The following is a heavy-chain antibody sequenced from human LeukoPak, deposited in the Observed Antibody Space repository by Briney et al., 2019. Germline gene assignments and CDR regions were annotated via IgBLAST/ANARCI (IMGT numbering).Heavy chain of an antibody. D-gene: IGHD2-2*02. J-gene: IGHJ4*02. V-gene: IGHV4-34*01. CDR1: GGFFSGYY. CDR3: ARGRRLFFSSTSCYTDY. Sequence: PSETLSLTCAVYGGFFSGYYWSWIRQPPGKGLEWIGEINHSGSTNYNPSLKSRVTISVDASKNQFSLKLSSVTAADTAVYYCARGRRLFFSSTSCYTDYWGQGTLVTVSS. CDR2: INHSGST.